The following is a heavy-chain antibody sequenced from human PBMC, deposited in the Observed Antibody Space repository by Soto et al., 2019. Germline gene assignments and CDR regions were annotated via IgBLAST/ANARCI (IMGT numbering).Heavy chain of an antibody. CDR2: ISSSSSTI. Sequence: EVQLVESGGGLVQPGGSLRLSCAASGFTFSSYSMNWVRQAPGKGLEWVSYISSSSSTIYYADSVQGRFTISRDNAKNSLYLQMHRLKAEDTGVYYCARDLTYYDILTGYYDYWGQGTLVTVSS. CDR3: ARDLTYYDILTGYYDY. D-gene: IGHD3-9*01. V-gene: IGHV3-48*01. CDR1: GFTFSSYS. J-gene: IGHJ4*02.